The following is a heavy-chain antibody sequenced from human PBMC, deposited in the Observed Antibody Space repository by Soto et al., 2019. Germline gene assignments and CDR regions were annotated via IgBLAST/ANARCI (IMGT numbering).Heavy chain of an antibody. D-gene: IGHD1-7*01. V-gene: IGHV1-46*03. CDR1: GYTFTSYY. CDR2: INPSGGST. CDR3: ARDPFITGTTVGNWFDP. J-gene: IGHJ5*02. Sequence: ASVKVSCKASGYTFTSYYMHWVRQAPGQGLEWMGIINPSGGSTSYAQKFQGRVTMTRDTSTSTVYMELSSLRSEDTAVYYCARDPFITGTTVGNWFDPWGQGTLVTVSS.